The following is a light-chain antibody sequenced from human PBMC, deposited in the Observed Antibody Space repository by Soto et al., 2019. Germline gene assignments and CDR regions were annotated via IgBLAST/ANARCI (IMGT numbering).Light chain of an antibody. CDR3: QQSYSTPIT. CDR1: QSISSY. Sequence: QMTQSPSSLSASGGDRDPLTCRASQSISSYLNWYQQKPGKAPKLLIYAASSLQSGVPSRFSGSGSGTDFTLTISSLQPEDFATYYCQQSYSTPITFGQGTRLEIK. CDR2: AAS. V-gene: IGKV1-39*01. J-gene: IGKJ5*01.